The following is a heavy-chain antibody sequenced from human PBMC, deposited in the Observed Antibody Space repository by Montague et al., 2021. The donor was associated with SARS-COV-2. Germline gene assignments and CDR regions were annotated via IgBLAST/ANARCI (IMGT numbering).Heavy chain of an antibody. V-gene: IGHV3-23*01. CDR2: ISGSGGST. Sequence: SLRLSCAASGFTFSSYAMSWVRQAPGKGLEWVSAISGSGGSTYYADSVKGRFTTSRDNSKNTLYLQMNSLRAEDTAVYYCAKASWIQLWFRTPYFDYWGQGTTVTVSS. D-gene: IGHD5-18*01. CDR1: GFTFSSYA. CDR3: AKASWIQLWFRTPYFDY. J-gene: IGHJ4*03.